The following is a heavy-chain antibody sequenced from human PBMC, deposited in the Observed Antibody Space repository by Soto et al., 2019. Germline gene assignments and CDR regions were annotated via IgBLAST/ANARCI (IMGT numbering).Heavy chain of an antibody. V-gene: IGHV1-18*01. J-gene: IGHJ6*02. Sequence: QVQLVQSGDEVRKPGSSVKVSCKASGYIFVNYGIAWVRQAPGQGLEWMGWISPYSGNTHYASKGQGSITMXTXTXXSTAYMDLGSLTSDDTAVYYCAMVDNYVTPTPQDVWGQGTTVTVSS. D-gene: IGHD3-16*01. CDR1: GYIFVNYG. CDR2: ISPYSGNT. CDR3: AMVDNYVTPTPQDV.